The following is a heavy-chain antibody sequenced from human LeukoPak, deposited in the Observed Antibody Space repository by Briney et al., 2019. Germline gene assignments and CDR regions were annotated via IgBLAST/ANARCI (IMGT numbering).Heavy chain of an antibody. CDR1: GYTFTSYG. J-gene: IGHJ5*02. Sequence: ASVKVSCKASGYTFTSYGISWVRQAPGQGLEWMGWINPNSGGTNYAQKFQGRVTMTRDTSISTAYMELSRLRSDDTAVYYCARAFSAGAGALNWFDPWGQGTLVTVSS. D-gene: IGHD2/OR15-2a*01. CDR3: ARAFSAGAGALNWFDP. CDR2: INPNSGGT. V-gene: IGHV1-2*02.